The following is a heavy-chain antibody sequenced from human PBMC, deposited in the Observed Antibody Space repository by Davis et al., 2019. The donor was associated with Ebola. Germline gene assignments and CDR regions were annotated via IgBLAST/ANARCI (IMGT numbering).Heavy chain of an antibody. CDR1: GFTFSSYW. CDR2: IYSGGST. CDR3: ARAVVRGGIDY. V-gene: IGHV3-53*04. Sequence: GGSLRLSCAASGFTFSSYWMSWVRQAPGKGLEWVSVIYSGGSTYYADSVKGRFTISRHNSKNTLYLQMNSLRAEDTAVYYCARAVVRGGIDYWGQGTLVTVSS. D-gene: IGHD3-10*01. J-gene: IGHJ4*02.